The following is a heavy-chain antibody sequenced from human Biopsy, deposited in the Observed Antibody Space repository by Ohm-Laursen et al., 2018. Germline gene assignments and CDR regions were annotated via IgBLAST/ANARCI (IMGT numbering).Heavy chain of an antibody. CDR3: AKNLAVSSYALDI. CDR2: INHRGFT. V-gene: IGHV4-34*01. Sequence: QTLSLTCAVYGGSLSGYYWNWIRQSPGKGLEWIGEINHRGFTSNNPSLKSRVTISVDTSKNQFSLKLGSVTATDTAVYYCAKNLAVSSYALDIWGQGTMVTVSS. D-gene: IGHD2/OR15-2a*01. J-gene: IGHJ3*02. CDR1: GGSLSGYY.